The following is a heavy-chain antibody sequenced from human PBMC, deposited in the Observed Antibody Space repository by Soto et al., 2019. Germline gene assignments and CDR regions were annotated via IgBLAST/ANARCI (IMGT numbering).Heavy chain of an antibody. J-gene: IGHJ4*02. V-gene: IGHV4-31*03. CDR2: IHYSGST. CDR3: TRDSPGHYFDS. CDR1: GGSITSGGYY. D-gene: IGHD7-27*01. Sequence: SETLSLTCTVSGGSITSGGYYLTWVRQHPGKGLEWIGYIHYSGSTYYNPSLRSRVTMSIDTSKSQFSLRLNSVTAADSAVYYCTRDSPGHYFDSWGQGALVTVSS.